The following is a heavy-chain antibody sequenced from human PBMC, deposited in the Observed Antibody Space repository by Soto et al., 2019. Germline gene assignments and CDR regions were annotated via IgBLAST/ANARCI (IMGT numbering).Heavy chain of an antibody. CDR3: AKDLGGYSGYAFDY. D-gene: IGHD5-12*01. CDR2: ISTSGGNK. J-gene: IGHJ4*02. V-gene: IGHV3-23*01. CDR1: GFTFSSYW. Sequence: GGSLRLSCAASGFTFSSYWMSWVRQAPGKGLEWVATISTSGGNKYYADSVKGRFTISRDNSKNTLYLQMNSLRAEDTALYYCAKDLGGYSGYAFDYWGQGTLVTVSS.